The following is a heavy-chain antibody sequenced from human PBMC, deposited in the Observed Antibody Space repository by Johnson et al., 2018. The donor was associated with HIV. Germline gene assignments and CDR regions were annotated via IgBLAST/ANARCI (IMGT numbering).Heavy chain of an antibody. D-gene: IGHD2-15*01. CDR2: ISYDGSNK. CDR1: GFTFSSYG. Sequence: QVQLVESGGGVVQPGRSLRLSCAASGFTFSSYGMHWVRHAPGKGLEWVAVISYDGSNKYYADSVKGRFTISRDNSKNTLYLQMNSLRAEDTAVYYCARSPRIVVVVADTVGHAFDIWGQGTMVTVSS. V-gene: IGHV3-30*03. J-gene: IGHJ3*02. CDR3: ARSPRIVVVVADTVGHAFDI.